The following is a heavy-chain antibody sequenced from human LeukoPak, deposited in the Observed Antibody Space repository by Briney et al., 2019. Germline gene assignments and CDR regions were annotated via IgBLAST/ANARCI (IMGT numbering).Heavy chain of an antibody. CDR2: ISYSGST. V-gene: IGHV4-39*01. Sequence: EPSETLSLTCTVSGGSISSYYWSWIRQSPGKGLMWVGSISYSGSTYYNPSLKSRVSISVDTSKNQFYLKVIAVTAADTAVYYCARRITGTTSDSYDYWGQGTLVTVSS. CDR3: ARRITGTTSDSYDY. CDR1: GGSISSYY. J-gene: IGHJ4*02. D-gene: IGHD1-20*01.